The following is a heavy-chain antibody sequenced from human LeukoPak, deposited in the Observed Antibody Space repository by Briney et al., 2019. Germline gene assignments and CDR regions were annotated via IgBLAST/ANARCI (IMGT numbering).Heavy chain of an antibody. CDR1: GYTFTSYY. CDR3: ARGAAYTAMVTDDYFDY. V-gene: IGHV1-46*01. J-gene: IGHJ4*02. D-gene: IGHD5-18*01. CDR2: INPSGGST. Sequence: ASVKVSCKASGYTFTSYYMHWVRQAPGQGLEWMGIINPSGGSTSYAQKFQGRVTMTRGTSTSTVYMELSSLRSEDTAVYYCARGAAYTAMVTDDYFDYWGQGTLVTVSS.